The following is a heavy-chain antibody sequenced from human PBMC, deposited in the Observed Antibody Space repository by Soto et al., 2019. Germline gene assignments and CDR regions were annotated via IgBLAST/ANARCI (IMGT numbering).Heavy chain of an antibody. Sequence: QVQLVQSGAEVKKPGASVKVSCKASGYTFTSYDINWVRQATGQGLEWMGWMNPNSGNTGYAQKFQGRVPMTRNTSISTAYMELSSLRSEDTAVYYCARGPSYSSSWYDVWFDPWGQGTLVTVSS. CDR2: MNPNSGNT. CDR1: GYTFTSYD. D-gene: IGHD6-13*01. J-gene: IGHJ5*02. CDR3: ARGPSYSSSWYDVWFDP. V-gene: IGHV1-8*01.